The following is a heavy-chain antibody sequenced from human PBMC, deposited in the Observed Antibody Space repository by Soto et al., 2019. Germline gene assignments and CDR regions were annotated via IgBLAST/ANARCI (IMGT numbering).Heavy chain of an antibody. D-gene: IGHD2-21*01. J-gene: IGHJ4*02. V-gene: IGHV3-21*01. CDR2: ISSSSRYI. CDR3: QSDGGAES. Sequence: WWCXGVSGASAVVIFISYDIGWVRHAPGKGLEFVSSISSSSRYIYYADLVKGRLTISRDNAKNSLYLQMNDLRAEDTAVYYSQSDGGAESWGPGT. CDR1: VVIFISYD.